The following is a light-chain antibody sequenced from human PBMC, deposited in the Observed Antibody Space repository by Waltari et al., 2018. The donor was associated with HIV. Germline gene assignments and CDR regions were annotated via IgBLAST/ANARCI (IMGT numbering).Light chain of an antibody. CDR2: DAS. Sequence: EVVMTQSPATLSVSPGERAALSCRASHSIGSDLAWYQQKPGQAPRLLIFDASTRATGIPVRFSGSGSGTEFSLTISSLQSEDFAVYFCQHYYDWPFTFGPGTKVDIK. J-gene: IGKJ3*01. CDR3: QHYYDWPFT. CDR1: HSIGSD. V-gene: IGKV3-15*01.